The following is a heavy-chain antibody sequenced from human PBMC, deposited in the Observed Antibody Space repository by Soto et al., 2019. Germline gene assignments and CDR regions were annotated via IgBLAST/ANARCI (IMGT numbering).Heavy chain of an antibody. CDR3: AKTYGGNADFDY. CDR2: ISYDGSNE. V-gene: IGHV3-30*18. CDR1: GFTFSSYG. Sequence: QVQLVESGGGVVQPGRSLRLSCAASGFTFSSYGMHWVRQAPGKGLEWVAVISYDGSNEYYADSVKGRFTISRDNSKNTLYLQMNSLRAEDTAVCYCAKTYGGNADFDYWGQGTLVTVSS. D-gene: IGHD2-15*01. J-gene: IGHJ4*02.